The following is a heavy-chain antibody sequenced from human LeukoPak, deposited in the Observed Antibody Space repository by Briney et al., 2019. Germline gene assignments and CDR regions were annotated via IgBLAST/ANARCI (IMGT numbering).Heavy chain of an antibody. CDR1: GYTVTCYY. J-gene: IGHJ4*02. V-gene: IGHV1-46*01. D-gene: IGHD6-19*01. CDR2: INPSGGST. CDR3: ARDSGVAVACICND. Sequence: ASVKVSFKASGYTVTCYYMHWVRHAPGQGLEWMGIINPSGGSTSYAQKFQGRVTMTRDTSTSTVYMELSSLRSEDTAVYYCARDSGVAVACICNDWGQGTLVTVSS.